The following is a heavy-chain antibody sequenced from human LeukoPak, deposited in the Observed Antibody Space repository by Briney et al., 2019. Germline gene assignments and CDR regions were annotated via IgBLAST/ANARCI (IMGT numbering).Heavy chain of an antibody. CDR3: ARDETGAQDAFDX. CDR2: ISSSSSYI. J-gene: IGHJ3*02. V-gene: IGHV3-21*01. CDR1: GFTFSSYS. Sequence: GGSLRLSCAASGFTFSSYSMNWVRQAPGKGLEWVSSISSSSSYIYYADSVKGRFTISRDNAKNSLYLQMNSLRAEDTAVYYCARDETGAQDAFDXWGQGTMVTVS. D-gene: IGHD1-14*01.